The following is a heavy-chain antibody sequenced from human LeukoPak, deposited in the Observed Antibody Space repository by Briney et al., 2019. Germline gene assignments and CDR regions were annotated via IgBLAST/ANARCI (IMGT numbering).Heavy chain of an antibody. CDR2: IKSKTDGGTT. D-gene: IGHD2-2*01. CDR3: AKAAATDYYYYYMDV. CDR1: GFTFSNAW. V-gene: IGHV3-15*01. J-gene: IGHJ6*03. Sequence: GGSLRLSCAASGFTFSNAWMSWVRQAPGKGLEWVGRIKSKTDGGTTDYAAPVKGRFAISRDNAKNTLYLQMNSLRAEDTAVYYCAKAAATDYYYYYMDVWGKGTTVTISS.